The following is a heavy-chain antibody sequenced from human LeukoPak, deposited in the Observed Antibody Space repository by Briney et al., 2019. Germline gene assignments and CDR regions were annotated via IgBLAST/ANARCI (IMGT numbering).Heavy chain of an antibody. CDR3: TRGAGWLIDY. V-gene: IGHV4-59*01. Sequence: SETLSLTCTVSDDSISDYYRGWIRQPPGKGLEWIGYFHNSRTSTYNPSLKSRVTISADTSKSQFSLKLNSLTTADTAVYYCTRGAGWLIDYWGQGILVTVSS. CDR1: DDSISDYY. D-gene: IGHD3-16*01. CDR2: FHNSRTS. J-gene: IGHJ4*02.